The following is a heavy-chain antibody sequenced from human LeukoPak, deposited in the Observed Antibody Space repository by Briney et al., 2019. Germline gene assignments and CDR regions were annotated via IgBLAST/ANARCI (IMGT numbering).Heavy chain of an antibody. CDR2: ISYDGSNK. Sequence: GGSLRLSCGASGFTFSSYGMHWVRQAPGKGLEWVAVISYDGSNKYYADSVKGRFTISRDNSKDTLYLQMNSLRAEDTAVYYCANLGVAAAGSHWFDPWGQGTLVTVSS. J-gene: IGHJ5*02. CDR1: GFTFSSYG. CDR3: ANLGVAAAGSHWFDP. V-gene: IGHV3-30*18. D-gene: IGHD6-13*01.